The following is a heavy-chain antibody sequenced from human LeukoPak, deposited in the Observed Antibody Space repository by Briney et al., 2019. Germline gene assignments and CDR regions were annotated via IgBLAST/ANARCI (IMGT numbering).Heavy chain of an antibody. Sequence: GGSLRLSCAASGFTFSSYGMHWVRRAPGKGLEWVAFIRFDGSYKYYADSVKGRFTISRDNSKNTLYLQMNSLRAEDTAVYYCTRVFNYAFDIWGQGTMVTVSS. V-gene: IGHV3-30*02. CDR3: TRVFNYAFDI. J-gene: IGHJ3*02. D-gene: IGHD3-10*02. CDR2: IRFDGSYK. CDR1: GFTFSSYG.